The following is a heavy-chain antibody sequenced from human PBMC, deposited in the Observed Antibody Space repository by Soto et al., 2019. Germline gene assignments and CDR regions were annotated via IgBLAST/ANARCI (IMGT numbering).Heavy chain of an antibody. CDR2: INHSGST. Sequence: SETLSLTCAVYGGSFSGYYWSWIRQPPGKGLEWIGEINHSGSTNYNPSLKSRVTISVDTSKNQFSLKLSSVTAADTAVYYCARGVPDIVVVPASDIAAAVSNDYWGQGTLVTVSS. J-gene: IGHJ4*02. CDR1: GGSFSGYY. V-gene: IGHV4-34*01. CDR3: ARGVPDIVVVPASDIAAAVSNDY. D-gene: IGHD2-2*01.